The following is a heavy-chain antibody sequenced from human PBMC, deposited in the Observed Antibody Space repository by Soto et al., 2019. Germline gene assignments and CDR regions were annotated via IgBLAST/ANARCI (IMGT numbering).Heavy chain of an antibody. J-gene: IGHJ6*02. Sequence: PGGSLRLSCVASGFNFSDYGMHWVRQVPGKGLEWVAVISYDGGGKYYADSVKGRFTISRDNSKNTLYLQMNSLRPEDTAVFYCVSAGGSTMWFSYGMDVWGQGTTVTVSS. D-gene: IGHD2-15*01. V-gene: IGHV3-30*03. CDR3: VSAGGSTMWFSYGMDV. CDR1: GFNFSDYG. CDR2: ISYDGGGK.